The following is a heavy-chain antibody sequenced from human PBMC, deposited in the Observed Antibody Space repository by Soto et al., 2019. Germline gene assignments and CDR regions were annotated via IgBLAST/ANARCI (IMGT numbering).Heavy chain of an antibody. CDR2: INAGNGNT. CDR3: ARARYYDFWSGYCHLCAGMDV. J-gene: IGHJ6*02. CDR1: GYTFTSYA. D-gene: IGHD3-3*01. V-gene: IGHV1-3*01. Sequence: ASVKVSCKASGYTFTSYAIHWVRQAPGQRLEWMGWINAGNGNTKYSQKFQDRVTITRDTSASTAYMELSSLRSEDTAVYYFARARYYDFWSGYCHLCAGMDVWGQGTTVTVSS.